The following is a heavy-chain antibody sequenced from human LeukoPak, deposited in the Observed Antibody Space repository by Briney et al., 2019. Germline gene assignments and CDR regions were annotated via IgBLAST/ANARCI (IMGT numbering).Heavy chain of an antibody. CDR3: ARVEFGELVGHFDY. V-gene: IGHV3-9*01. D-gene: IGHD3-10*01. CDR1: GFTFDDYA. CDR2: ISWNSGSI. J-gene: IGHJ4*02. Sequence: GRSLRLSCAASGFTFDDYAMHWVRQAPGKGLEWVSGISWNSGSIGYADSVKGRFTISRDNAKNSLYLQMNSLRAEDTAVYYCARVEFGELVGHFDYWGQGTLVTVSS.